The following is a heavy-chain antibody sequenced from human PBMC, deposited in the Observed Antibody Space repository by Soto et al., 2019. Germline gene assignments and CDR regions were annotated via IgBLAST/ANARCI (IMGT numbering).Heavy chain of an antibody. CDR3: TSSALIDYYYCYGMDV. CDR2: IRSKANSYAT. V-gene: IGHV3-73*02. J-gene: IGHJ6*02. D-gene: IGHD3-22*01. CDR1: GFTFSGSA. Sequence: EVQLVESGGGLVQPGGSLKLSCAASGFTFSGSAMHWVRQASGKGLEWVGRIRSKANSYATAYAASVKGRFTISRDDSKNTAYLQMNSRKTEDTAVYYCTSSALIDYYYCYGMDVWGQGTTVTVSS.